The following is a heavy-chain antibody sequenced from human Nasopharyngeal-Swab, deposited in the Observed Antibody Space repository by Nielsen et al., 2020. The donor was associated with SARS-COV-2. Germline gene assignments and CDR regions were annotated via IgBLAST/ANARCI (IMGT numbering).Heavy chain of an antibody. J-gene: IGHJ4*02. CDR1: GYTFTGYY. CDR3: ARDRGLAEPSLGDY. CDR2: INPNSGGT. V-gene: IGHV1-2*04. D-gene: IGHD3-10*01. Sequence: ASVKVSCKASGYTFTGYYMHWVRQAPGQGLEWMGWINPNSGGTNYAQKFQGWVTMTRDTSISTAYMELSSLRSEDTAVYYCARDRGLAEPSLGDYWGQGTLVTVSS.